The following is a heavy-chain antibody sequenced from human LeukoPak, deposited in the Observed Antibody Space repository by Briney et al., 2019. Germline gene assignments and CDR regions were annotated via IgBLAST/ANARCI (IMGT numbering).Heavy chain of an antibody. Sequence: GGSLRLSCAASGFTFSNYAMSWVRQAPGKGLEWVSAISSSGGTTYYADSVKGRFTISRDNSKNTLYLQMNSLRAEDTAVYYCAKVKGVTIFGVVTKVLDAFDIWGQGTMVTVSS. V-gene: IGHV3-23*01. D-gene: IGHD3-3*01. CDR3: AKVKGVTIFGVVTKVLDAFDI. CDR1: GFTFSNYA. CDR2: ISSSGGTT. J-gene: IGHJ3*02.